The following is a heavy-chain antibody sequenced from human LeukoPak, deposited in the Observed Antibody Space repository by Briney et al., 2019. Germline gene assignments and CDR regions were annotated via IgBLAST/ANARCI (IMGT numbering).Heavy chain of an antibody. CDR3: ARERDGYCGGDCYYYYGMDV. J-gene: IGHJ6*02. CDR2: IHSGGNT. D-gene: IGHD2-21*02. V-gene: IGHV3-66*01. Sequence: PGGSLRPSCTASGFAVSSNYINWVRQAPGKGLEWVSVIHSGGNTYYAHSVKDRFTISRDNSKNTVYLQMNSLRAEDTALYYCARERDGYCGGDCYYYYGMDVWGQGTTVTVSS. CDR1: GFAVSSNY.